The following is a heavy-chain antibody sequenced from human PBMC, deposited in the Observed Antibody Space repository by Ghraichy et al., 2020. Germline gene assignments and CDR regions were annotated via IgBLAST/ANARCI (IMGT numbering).Heavy chain of an antibody. Sequence: SQTLSLTCTVSGGSISSYYWSWIRQPPGKGLEWIGYIYYSGSTNYNPSLKSRVTISVDTSKNQFSLKLSSVTAADTAVYYCARDKPNYDSSGYSAFDIWGQGTMVTVSS. V-gene: IGHV4-59*01. J-gene: IGHJ3*02. CDR1: GGSISSYY. D-gene: IGHD3-22*01. CDR3: ARDKPNYDSSGYSAFDI. CDR2: IYYSGST.